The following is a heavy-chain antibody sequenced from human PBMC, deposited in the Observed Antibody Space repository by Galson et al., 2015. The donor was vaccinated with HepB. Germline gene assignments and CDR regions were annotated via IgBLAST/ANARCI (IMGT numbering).Heavy chain of an antibody. V-gene: IGHV3-23*01. Sequence: SLRLSCAASGFTFSSHAVSWIRQDPRMGLECVPAIRGSGGSTYYADSVKGRFTISRDNSKNTQDLQMNSQRAEDTAVYYCAKDPRHKYSSSWYAYFQHWGQGTLVTVSS. D-gene: IGHD6-13*01. J-gene: IGHJ1*01. CDR1: GFTFSSHA. CDR3: AKDPRHKYSSSWYAYFQH. CDR2: IRGSGGST.